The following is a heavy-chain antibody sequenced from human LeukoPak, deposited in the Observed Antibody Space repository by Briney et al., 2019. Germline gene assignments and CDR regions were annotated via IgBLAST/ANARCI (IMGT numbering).Heavy chain of an antibody. Sequence: PSETLSLTCTVSGGSISSYYWSWLRQPPGKGLEWIGYIYYSGSTNYNPSLKSRVTISVDTAKHQFSLKLSSVTAADTAVYYCAGGGYYGSGSYGAIDWFDPWGQGTRVTVSS. J-gene: IGHJ5*02. CDR2: IYYSGST. CDR1: GGSISSYY. CDR3: AGGGYYGSGSYGAIDWFDP. D-gene: IGHD3-10*01. V-gene: IGHV4-59*01.